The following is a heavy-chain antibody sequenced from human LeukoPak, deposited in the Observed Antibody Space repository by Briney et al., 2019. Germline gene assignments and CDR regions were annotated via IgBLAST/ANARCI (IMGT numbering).Heavy chain of an antibody. Sequence: GASVNVSCKASGYTFTSHYMHWVRQATGQGLEGMGIINPSGGSTSYAQKFQGRVTMTRDTSTSTVYMELSSLRPEDTAVYYCARDREVGAPGFLDYWGQGTLVTVSS. J-gene: IGHJ4*02. CDR1: GYTFTSHY. D-gene: IGHD1-26*01. V-gene: IGHV1-46*01. CDR3: ARDREVGAPGFLDY. CDR2: INPSGGST.